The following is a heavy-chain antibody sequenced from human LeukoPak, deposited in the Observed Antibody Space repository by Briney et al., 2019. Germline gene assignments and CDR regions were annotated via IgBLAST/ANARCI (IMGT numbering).Heavy chain of an antibody. J-gene: IGHJ4*02. D-gene: IGHD1-14*01. CDR2: IAYDGSRA. CDR1: GFTFGGYG. Sequence: GGSLRLSCAGSGFTFGGYGMHWFRQTPGKGLEWVAVIAYDGSRAFYTDSVKGRFTISRDNSKNTMSVQMDDLRAEDTAVYYCTRYNNDHFDHWGQGTLVTVSS. CDR3: TRYNNDHFDH. V-gene: IGHV3-33*01.